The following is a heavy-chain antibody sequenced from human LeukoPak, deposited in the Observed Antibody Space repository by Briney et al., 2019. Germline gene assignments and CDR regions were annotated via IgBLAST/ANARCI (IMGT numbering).Heavy chain of an antibody. CDR2: IYYSGST. CDR3: GRYGLLGLSGINAFDI. CDR1: GGSFSGYY. Sequence: PSETLSLTCAVYGGSFSGYYWSWIRQPPGKGLEWIGSIYYSGSTYYNPSLKSRVTISLTRPKDQFSLKLSPVTAADTAIYYCGRYGLLGLSGINAFDIWGQGTMVTVSS. D-gene: IGHD3-16*01. J-gene: IGHJ3*02. V-gene: IGHV4-34*01.